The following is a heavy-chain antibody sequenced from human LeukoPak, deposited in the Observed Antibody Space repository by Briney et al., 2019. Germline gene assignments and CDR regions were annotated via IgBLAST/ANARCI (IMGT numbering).Heavy chain of an antibody. Sequence: GESLKISCKGSGYSFTSYWIGWVRQMPGKVLEWMGIIYPGDSDTRYSPSFQGQVTISADKSISTAYLQWSSLKASDTAMYYCARVQLWFGELYPPFDYWGQGTLVTVSS. D-gene: IGHD3-10*01. CDR3: ARVQLWFGELYPPFDY. J-gene: IGHJ4*02. CDR2: IYPGDSDT. CDR1: GYSFTSYW. V-gene: IGHV5-51*01.